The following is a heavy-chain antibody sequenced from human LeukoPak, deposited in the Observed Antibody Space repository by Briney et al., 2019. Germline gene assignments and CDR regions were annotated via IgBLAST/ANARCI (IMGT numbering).Heavy chain of an antibody. J-gene: IGHJ4*02. CDR3: ARAESGTGSDFDY. D-gene: IGHD1-1*01. CDR1: GYTFTGYY. V-gene: IGHV1-2*04. CDR2: INPNSGGT. Sequence: GASVKVSCKASGYTFTGYYMHWVRQAPGQGLEWMGWINPNSGGTNYAQKFQGWVTMTRDTSISTAYMELSRLRSDDTAVYYCARAESGTGSDFDYWGQGTLVTVSS.